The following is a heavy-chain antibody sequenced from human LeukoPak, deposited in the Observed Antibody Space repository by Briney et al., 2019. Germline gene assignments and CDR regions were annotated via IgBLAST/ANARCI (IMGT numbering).Heavy chain of an antibody. CDR2: ISGNGGST. D-gene: IGHD3-10*01. V-gene: IGHV3-23*01. CDR1: GFTFSSYS. Sequence: GGSLRLSCAASGFTFSSYSMNWVRQAPGKGLEWVSGISGNGGSTYYADSVKGRFTISRDNSKNTLYLQMNSLRAEDTAVYYCAKEPHRITMVRGVTASFDYWGQGTLVTVSS. CDR3: AKEPHRITMVRGVTASFDY. J-gene: IGHJ4*02.